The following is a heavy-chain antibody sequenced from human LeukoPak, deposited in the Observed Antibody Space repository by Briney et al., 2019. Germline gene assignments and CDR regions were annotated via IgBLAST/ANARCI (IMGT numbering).Heavy chain of an antibody. J-gene: IGHJ4*02. D-gene: IGHD2-15*01. V-gene: IGHV3-21*01. CDR2: ISSSSSYI. CDR1: GFTFSPYS. CDR3: VRDNPRCCGVVPANIDDY. Sequence: GGSLRLSCAASGFTFSPYSMNWVRQAPGKGLEWVSSISSSSSYIYYADSVKGRFTISRDNAKNSLYLQMHSLGAEDTAVYYCVRDNPRCCGVVPANIDDYWGQGTLVTVSS.